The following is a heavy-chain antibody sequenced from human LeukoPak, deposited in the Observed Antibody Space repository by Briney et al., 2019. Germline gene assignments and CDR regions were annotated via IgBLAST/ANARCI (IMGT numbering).Heavy chain of an antibody. J-gene: IGHJ4*02. CDR1: GGSISSYY. CDR3: ARRTYYYDSSDHFDY. CDR2: IYYSGST. D-gene: IGHD3-22*01. V-gene: IGHV4-59*08. Sequence: PSETLSLTCTVSGGSISSYYWSWIRQPPGKGLEWIGYIYYSGSTNYNPSLKSRVTISIDTSRNQFSLQLSSVSAADTAVYYCARRTYYYDSSDHFDYWGQGTLVTVSS.